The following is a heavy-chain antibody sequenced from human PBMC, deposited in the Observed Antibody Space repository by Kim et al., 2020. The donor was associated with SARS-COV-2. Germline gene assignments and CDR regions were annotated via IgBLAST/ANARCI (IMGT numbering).Heavy chain of an antibody. V-gene: IGHV3-23*01. Sequence: GGSLRLSCAASGFTFSSYAMSWVRQAPGKGLEWVSAISGSGGSTYYADSVKGRFTISRDNSKNTLYLQMNSLRAEDTAVYYCAKDRTSITMVRGVISYFDYWGQGTLVTVSS. CDR1: GFTFSSYA. CDR2: ISGSGGST. CDR3: AKDRTSITMVRGVISYFDY. J-gene: IGHJ4*02. D-gene: IGHD3-10*01.